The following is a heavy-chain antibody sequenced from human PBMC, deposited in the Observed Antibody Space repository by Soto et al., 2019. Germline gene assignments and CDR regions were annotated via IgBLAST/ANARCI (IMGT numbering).Heavy chain of an antibody. CDR3: AKEINSGGYYLGSGSFDY. CDR1: GFTLNRYG. CDR2: SSYDGSNT. D-gene: IGHD1-26*01. Sequence: QVQLVESGGGVVQPGRSLRLSCAASGFTLNRYGMHWVRQAPGKGLEWVAVSSYDGSNTYYAESVKGRFTISRDNSKNTVYLQMNSLRAEDTALYYCAKEINSGGYYLGSGSFDYWGQGTLVTVSS. J-gene: IGHJ4*02. V-gene: IGHV3-30*18.